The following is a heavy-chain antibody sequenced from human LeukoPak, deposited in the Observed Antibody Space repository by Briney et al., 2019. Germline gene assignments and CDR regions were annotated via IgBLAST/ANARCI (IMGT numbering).Heavy chain of an antibody. CDR1: GGSISSYY. CDR3: ARGRLGIEPFDFDY. Sequence: SGTLSLTCTVSGGSISSYYWSWIRQPPGKGLEWIGYIYYSGSTNYNPSLKSRVTISVDTSKNQFSLKLSSVTAADTAVYYCARGRLGIEPFDFDYWGQGTLVTVSS. V-gene: IGHV4-59*01. D-gene: IGHD7-27*01. J-gene: IGHJ4*02. CDR2: IYYSGST.